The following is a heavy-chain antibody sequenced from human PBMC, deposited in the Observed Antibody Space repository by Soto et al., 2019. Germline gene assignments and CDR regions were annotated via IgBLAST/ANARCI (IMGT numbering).Heavy chain of an antibody. D-gene: IGHD3-10*01. CDR1: GFTFSDYD. V-gene: IGHV3-11*05. CDR3: ASEYGSGSYGYYYGMDV. J-gene: IGHJ6*02. CDR2: IRGTSSYT. Sequence: GGSLRLSCAGSGFTFSDYDMSWIRQAPGKGLEWVSYIRGTSSYTNYADSVKGRFTISRDNAKNSLYLQMNNLTAEDTAVYYCASEYGSGSYGYYYGMDVWGQGTTVTVSS.